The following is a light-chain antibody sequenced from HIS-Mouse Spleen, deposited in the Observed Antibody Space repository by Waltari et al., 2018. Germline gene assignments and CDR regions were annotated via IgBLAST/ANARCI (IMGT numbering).Light chain of an antibody. Sequence: QSALTQPSSVSGPPGQSIAISCPGTSSHVGSYNLASCYQQHPGKAPKLMIYEGSKRPSGVSNRFSGSKSGNTASLTISGLQAEDEADYYCCSYAGSSTYWVFGGGTKLTVL. V-gene: IGLV2-23*01. CDR3: CSYAGSSTYWV. J-gene: IGLJ3*02. CDR1: SSHVGSYNL. CDR2: EGS.